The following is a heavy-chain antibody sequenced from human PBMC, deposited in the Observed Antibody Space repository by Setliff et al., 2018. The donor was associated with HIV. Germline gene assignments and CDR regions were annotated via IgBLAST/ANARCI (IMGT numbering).Heavy chain of an antibody. Sequence: KTSETLSLTCVVSGYSISSSYWWGWIRQPPGKGLEWIGWIGSVSNSGSTYYNPSLKSRFTISVDVSKNQFSLKLTSVTAADTAVYYCARHHELTAHGLFDSWGQGTLVTVSS. CDR2: VSNSGST. CDR3: ARHHELTAHGLFDS. J-gene: IGHJ4*02. D-gene: IGHD1-7*01. V-gene: IGHV4-38-2*01. CDR1: GYSISSSYW.